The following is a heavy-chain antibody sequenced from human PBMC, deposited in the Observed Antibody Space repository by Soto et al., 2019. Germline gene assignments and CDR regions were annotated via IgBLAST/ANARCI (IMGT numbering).Heavy chain of an antibody. Sequence: GGSLRLSCASSGFTFSSYGMHWVRQAPGKGLEWVAVISYDGSNKYYADSVKGRFTISRDNSKNTLSLQMNSLRAEDTAVYYCAKLPAVAGTNWFDPWGQGTLVTVSS. CDR3: AKLPAVAGTNWFDP. CDR1: GFTFSSYG. V-gene: IGHV3-30*18. J-gene: IGHJ5*02. CDR2: ISYDGSNK. D-gene: IGHD6-19*01.